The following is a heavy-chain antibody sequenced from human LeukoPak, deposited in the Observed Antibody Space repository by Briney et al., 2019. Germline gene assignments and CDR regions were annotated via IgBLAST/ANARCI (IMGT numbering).Heavy chain of an antibody. V-gene: IGHV3-74*01. D-gene: IGHD2-2*01. CDR3: VSFYETY. Sequence: GGSLRLSCAASGNYWMRWVRQAPGKGLVWVSHINGDGSWTTYADSVKGRFTISKDNAKNTVYLQMNNLRAEDTAVYYCVSFYETYWGRGTLVTVSS. J-gene: IGHJ4*02. CDR2: INGDGSWT. CDR1: GNYW.